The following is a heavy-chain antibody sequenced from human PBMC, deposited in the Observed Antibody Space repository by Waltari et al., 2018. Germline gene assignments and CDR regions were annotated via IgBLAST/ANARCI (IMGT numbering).Heavy chain of an antibody. D-gene: IGHD2-15*01. Sequence: QVQLQESGPGLVEPSGTLSLTCAVSGDSVSNHYCWSWVRQPPGKGLEWIGQVHHRGKPNYNPSFEGRVTMSRDTANNEISLKLTSATAADTAVYYCASDRGRGLYLDSWGPGTLVTVSP. V-gene: IGHV4-4*02. CDR1: GDSVSNHYC. J-gene: IGHJ4*02. CDR3: ASDRGRGLYLDS. CDR2: VHHRGKP.